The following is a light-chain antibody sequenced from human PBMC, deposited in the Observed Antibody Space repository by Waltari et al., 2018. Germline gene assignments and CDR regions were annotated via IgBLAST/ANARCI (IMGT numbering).Light chain of an antibody. V-gene: IGKV3-11*01. CDR3: QHRYT. CDR1: QSVSSS. CDR2: DAA. Sequence: EIVLTQSPATLSLSPGERATLSCSASQSVSSSLAWYQQKPGLAPRLLIYDAANRATCIQASFSGSGSGTDFTLTISSLGPEDFAVYFCQHRYTFGQGTKLESK. J-gene: IGKJ2*01.